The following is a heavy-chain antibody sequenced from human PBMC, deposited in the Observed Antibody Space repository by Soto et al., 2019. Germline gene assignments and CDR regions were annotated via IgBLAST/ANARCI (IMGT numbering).Heavy chain of an antibody. Sequence: QVQLVQSGAEVKKPGASVKVSCKASGYTFTSYYMHWVRQAPGQGLEWMGIINPSGGSTSYAQKFQGRVTMTRDTSTGTVYMELSSLRSEGTAVYYCAGGTRENLRRITSFGVPPDYWGQGTLVTVSS. CDR3: AGGTRENLRRITSFGVPPDY. CDR1: GYTFTSYY. D-gene: IGHD3-3*01. V-gene: IGHV1-46*03. CDR2: INPSGGST. J-gene: IGHJ4*02.